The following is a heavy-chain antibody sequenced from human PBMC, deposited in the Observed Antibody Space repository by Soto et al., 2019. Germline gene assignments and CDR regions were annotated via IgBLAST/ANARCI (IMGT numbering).Heavy chain of an antibody. CDR3: ARLYCDMSTFDY. D-gene: IGHD1-26*01. CDR1: GFSFSSHW. CDR2: INPDGSVK. Sequence: GGSLRLSWGGCGFSFSSHWMTWVRQSPGKGLEWVASINPDGSVKHYVDSVKGRFTISRDNADHSLYLQMSSRRDEDTAVYYCARLYCDMSTFDYWGQGTLVTVSS. J-gene: IGHJ4*02. V-gene: IGHV3-7*01.